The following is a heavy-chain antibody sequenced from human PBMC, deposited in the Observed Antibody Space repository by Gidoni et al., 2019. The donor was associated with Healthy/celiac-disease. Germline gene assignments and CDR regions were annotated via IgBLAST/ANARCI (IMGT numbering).Heavy chain of an antibody. D-gene: IGHD5-18*01. CDR3: ARDPFGYPMDV. V-gene: IGHV3-48*03. J-gene: IGHJ6*03. CDR1: AFTFSSYE. Sequence: EVQLVESGGGLVQPGGSLRLSCAASAFTFSSYEMNWVRQAPGKGLGWVSYISSSGSTIYYADSVKGRFTISRDNAKNSLYLQMNSLRAEDTAVYYCARDPFGYPMDVWGKGTTVTVSS. CDR2: ISSSGSTI.